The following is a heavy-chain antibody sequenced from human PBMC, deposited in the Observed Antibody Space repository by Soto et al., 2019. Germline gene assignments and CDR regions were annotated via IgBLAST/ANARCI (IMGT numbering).Heavy chain of an antibody. V-gene: IGHV3-21*01. CDR2: ISSSSSYI. J-gene: IGHJ6*02. Sequence: PGGSLRLSCAASGFTFSSYSMNWVRQAPGKGLEWVSSISSSSSYIYYADSVKGRFTISRDNAKNSLYLQMNSLRAEDTAVYYCAREDRHDFWSGYDLRRSTIYGMDVWGQGTTVTVSS. D-gene: IGHD3-3*01. CDR1: GFTFSSYS. CDR3: AREDRHDFWSGYDLRRSTIYGMDV.